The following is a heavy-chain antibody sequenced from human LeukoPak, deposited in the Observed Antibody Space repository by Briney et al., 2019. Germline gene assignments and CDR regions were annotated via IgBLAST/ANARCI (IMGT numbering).Heavy chain of an antibody. Sequence: GASVKVSCKASGYTFTSYDINWVRQATGQGLEWMGWMNPNSGNTDYAQKFQGRVTLTRNTSIGTAYMELSRLRSEDTAVYYCARATKDIVVVVAAVLDYWGQGSLVTVSS. CDR2: MNPNSGNT. CDR3: ARATKDIVVVVAAVLDY. D-gene: IGHD2-15*01. CDR1: GYTFTSYD. J-gene: IGHJ4*02. V-gene: IGHV1-8*01.